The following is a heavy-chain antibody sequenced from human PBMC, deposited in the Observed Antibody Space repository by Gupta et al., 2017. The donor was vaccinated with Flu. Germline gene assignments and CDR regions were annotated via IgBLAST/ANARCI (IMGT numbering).Heavy chain of an antibody. J-gene: IGHJ4*02. CDR1: GFTFDDYA. Sequence: EVQLVESGGGLVQPGRSLRLSCAASGFTFDDYAMHWVRQAPGKGLEWVSGISWNSGSIGYADSVKGRFTISRDNAKNSLYLQMNSLRAEDTALYYCAKAPGGLLGTRFYFDYWGQGTLVTVFS. CDR3: AKAPGGLLGTRFYFDY. V-gene: IGHV3-9*01. D-gene: IGHD3-10*01. CDR2: ISWNSGSI.